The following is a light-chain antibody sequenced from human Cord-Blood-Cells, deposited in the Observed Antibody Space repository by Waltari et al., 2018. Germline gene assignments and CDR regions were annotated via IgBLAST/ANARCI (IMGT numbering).Light chain of an antibody. CDR3: QQYYSYPLT. V-gene: IGKV1-8*01. CDR1: QCISSY. CDR2: AAS. J-gene: IGKJ4*01. Sequence: QSPSSFSASTGDRVTITCRASQCISSYLAWYQQKPGKAPKHLIYAASTLQSGVPSRFSGSGSGTDFTLTISCLQSEDFATYYCQQYYSYPLTFGGGTKVEIK.